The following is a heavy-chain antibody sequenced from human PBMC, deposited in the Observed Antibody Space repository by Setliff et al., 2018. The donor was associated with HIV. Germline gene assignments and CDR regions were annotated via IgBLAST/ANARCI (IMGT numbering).Heavy chain of an antibody. CDR3: TRNPHSSGWYLLDY. Sequence: GGSLRLSCAASGFTFSTYWMHWIRQAPGKGLEWVSRIKSDGISTSYADSVKGRFTISRDNAKNTLYLQMSRLRVEDTAVYYCTRNPHSSGWYLLDYWAQGTQVTVSS. V-gene: IGHV3-74*01. CDR2: IKSDGIST. J-gene: IGHJ4*02. D-gene: IGHD6-19*01. CDR1: GFTFSTYW.